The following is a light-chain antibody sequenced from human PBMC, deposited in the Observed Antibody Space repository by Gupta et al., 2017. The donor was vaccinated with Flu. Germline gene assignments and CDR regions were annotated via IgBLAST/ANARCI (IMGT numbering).Light chain of an antibody. CDR3: LLARDTSISL. CDR1: SDSVSSDYH. V-gene: IGLV8-61*01. CDR2: DTA. Sequence: IVATQEPSYSASPAGTFTLTYGLTSDSVSSDYHPSWCYQTPGQPPRTLIYDTASRSPGVPGRFSGSIRGNKAALTITGAQAEEDGHYYCLLARDTSISLFGGGTMLTVL. J-gene: IGLJ3*02.